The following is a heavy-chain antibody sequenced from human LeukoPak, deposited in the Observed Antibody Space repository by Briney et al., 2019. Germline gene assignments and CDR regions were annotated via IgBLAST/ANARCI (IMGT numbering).Heavy chain of an antibody. CDR1: GGSISSYY. CDR2: IYYSGST. J-gene: IGHJ4*02. D-gene: IGHD6-13*01. CDR3: ASLSGTRFDY. V-gene: IGHV4-59*08. Sequence: SETLSLTCTVSGGSISSYYWSWIRQPPGKGLEWIGYIYYSGSTNYNPSLKSRVTISVDTSKNQFSLKLSSVTAADTAVYYCASLSGTRFDYWGQGTLVTVSS.